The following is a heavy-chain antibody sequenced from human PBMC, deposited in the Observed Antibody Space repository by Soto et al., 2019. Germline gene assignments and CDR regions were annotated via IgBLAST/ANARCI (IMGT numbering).Heavy chain of an antibody. Sequence: PSETLSVTCTVSGGSISSGGYYWSWIRQHPGKGLEWIGYIYYSGSTYYNPSLKSRVTISVDTSKNQFSLKLSSVTAADTAVYYCARERIAARPAPDYWGQGTLVTVSS. V-gene: IGHV4-31*03. D-gene: IGHD6-6*01. CDR1: GGSISSGGYY. CDR2: IYYSGST. J-gene: IGHJ4*02. CDR3: ARERIAARPAPDY.